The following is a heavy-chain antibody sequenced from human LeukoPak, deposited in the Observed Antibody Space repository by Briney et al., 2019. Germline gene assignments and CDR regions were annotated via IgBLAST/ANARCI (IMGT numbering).Heavy chain of an antibody. Sequence: GRSLRLSCAASGFTSSSYAMHWVRQAPGKGLEWVAVISYDGSNKYYADSVKGRFTISRDNSKNTLYLQMNSLRAEDTAVYYCARDAGYQPYYYMDVWGKGTTVTVSS. CDR3: ARDAGYQPYYYMDV. CDR1: GFTSSSYA. CDR2: ISYDGSNK. D-gene: IGHD2-2*01. J-gene: IGHJ6*03. V-gene: IGHV3-30*04.